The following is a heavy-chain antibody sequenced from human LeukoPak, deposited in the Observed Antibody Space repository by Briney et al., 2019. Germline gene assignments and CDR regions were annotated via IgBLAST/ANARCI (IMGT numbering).Heavy chain of an antibody. V-gene: IGHV3-23*01. CDR2: IGASGGST. CDR3: AKAEGYDILTGLDY. CDR1: GFTFSSYA. J-gene: IGHJ4*02. D-gene: IGHD3-9*01. Sequence: QAGGFLRLSCATSGFTFSSYAMSWVRQAPGKGLEWVSGIGASGGSTYYADSVKGRFTISRDNSKNTLYLQMNSLRTEDTAVYYCAKAEGYDILTGLDYWGQGTLVTVSS.